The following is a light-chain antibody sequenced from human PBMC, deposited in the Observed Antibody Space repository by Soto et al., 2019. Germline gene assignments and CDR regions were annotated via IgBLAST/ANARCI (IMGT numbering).Light chain of an antibody. CDR2: KAS. CDR3: QQSNSYLRT. V-gene: IGKV1-5*03. Sequence: DIQMTQSPSSLSASVGDRVTITCRASQSISSYLNWYQQKPGKAPKLLIYKASTLESGVPSRFSGSGSGTEFTLTISSLQPDDFATYYCQQSNSYLRTFGQGTKVDIK. CDR1: QSISSY. J-gene: IGKJ1*01.